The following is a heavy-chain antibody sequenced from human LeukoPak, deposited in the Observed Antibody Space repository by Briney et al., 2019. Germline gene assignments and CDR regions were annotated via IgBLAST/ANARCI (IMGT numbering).Heavy chain of an antibody. V-gene: IGHV1-69*13. Sequence: GASVTVSCKASGGTFSSYAISWVRQAPGQGLEWMGGIIPIFGTANYAQKFQGRVTITADESTSTAYMELSSLRSEDTAVYYCARDGARYYDILTGLNWFDPWGQGTLVTVSS. J-gene: IGHJ5*02. CDR1: GGTFSSYA. CDR2: IIPIFGTA. D-gene: IGHD3-9*01. CDR3: ARDGARYYDILTGLNWFDP.